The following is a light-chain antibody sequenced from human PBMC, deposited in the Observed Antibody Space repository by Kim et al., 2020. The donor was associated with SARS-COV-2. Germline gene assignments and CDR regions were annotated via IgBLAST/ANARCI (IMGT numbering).Light chain of an antibody. CDR1: YGDIGSHNF. CDR3: SSYTIPQVC. V-gene: IGLV2-14*01. CDR2: EVN. J-gene: IGLJ2*01. Sequence: PVQSITNSCTVTYGDIGSHNFVSWYQRRPGEAPKLLIFEVNMRPSDIPYRFSASKSGNMASLTISGLQTDDEADYYCSSYTIPQVCFGGGTQLTVL.